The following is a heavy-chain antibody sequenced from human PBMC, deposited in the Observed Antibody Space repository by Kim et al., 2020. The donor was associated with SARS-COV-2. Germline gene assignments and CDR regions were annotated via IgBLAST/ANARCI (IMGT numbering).Heavy chain of an antibody. CDR1: GFTFSSYA. Sequence: GGSLRLSCAASGFTFSSYAMSWVRQAPGKGLEWVSAISGSGGSTYYADSVKGRFTISRDNSKNTLYLQMNSLRAEDTAVYYCAKEVGLWFGESYYGMDVWGQGTTVTVSS. J-gene: IGHJ6*02. V-gene: IGHV3-23*01. D-gene: IGHD3-10*01. CDR2: ISGSGGST. CDR3: AKEVGLWFGESYYGMDV.